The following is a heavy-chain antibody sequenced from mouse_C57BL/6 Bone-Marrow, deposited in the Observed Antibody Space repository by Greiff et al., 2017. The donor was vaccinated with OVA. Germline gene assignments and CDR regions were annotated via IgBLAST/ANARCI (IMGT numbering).Heavy chain of an antibody. V-gene: IGHV5-6*01. Sequence: EVKVVESGGDLVKPGGSLKLSCAASGFTFSSYGLSWVRQTPDTRLEWVATISSGGSYTYYPDSVKGRFTISRDNAKNTLYLQMSSLKSEDTAMYYCARSTMITYYFDYWGQGTTLTVSS. CDR2: ISSGGSYT. D-gene: IGHD2-4*01. J-gene: IGHJ2*01. CDR1: GFTFSSYG. CDR3: ARSTMITYYFDY.